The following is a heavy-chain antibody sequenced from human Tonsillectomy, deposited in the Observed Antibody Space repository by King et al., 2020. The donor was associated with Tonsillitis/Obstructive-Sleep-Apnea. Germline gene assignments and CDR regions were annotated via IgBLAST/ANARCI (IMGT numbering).Heavy chain of an antibody. Sequence: QLVQSGGGLVQPGGSLRLSCAASGFTFSSYSMNWVRQAPGKGLEWVSYISSSSSTIYYADSVKGRFTISRDNAKNSLYLQMNSLRDEDTAVYYCARDSSSWYEGAFDIWGQGTMVTVSS. J-gene: IGHJ3*02. CDR3: ARDSSSWYEGAFDI. D-gene: IGHD6-13*01. CDR1: GFTFSSYS. V-gene: IGHV3-48*02. CDR2: ISSSSSTI.